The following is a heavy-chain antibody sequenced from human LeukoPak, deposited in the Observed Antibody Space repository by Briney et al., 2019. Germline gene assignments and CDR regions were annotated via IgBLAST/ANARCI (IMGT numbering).Heavy chain of an antibody. CDR2: ISSSSSYI. V-gene: IGHV3-21*01. Sequence: GGSLRLSCAASGFTFSSYSMNWVRQAPGKGLEWVSSISSSSSYIYYADSVKGRFTISRDNAKNSLYLQMNSLRAEDTAVYYWARASCGDYSASYYYYMDVWGKGTTVTVSS. CDR3: ARASCGDYSASYYYYMDV. J-gene: IGHJ6*03. CDR1: GFTFSSYS. D-gene: IGHD4-17*01.